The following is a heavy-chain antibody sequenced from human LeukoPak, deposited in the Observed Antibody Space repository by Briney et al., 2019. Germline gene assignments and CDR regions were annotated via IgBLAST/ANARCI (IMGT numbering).Heavy chain of an antibody. D-gene: IGHD3-10*01. CDR2: TYYRSKWYT. CDR1: GDSVSSVNAA. Sequence: SQTLSLTCAISGDSVSSVNAAWNWIRQSPSRGLEWPGRTYYRSKWYTDSAVSVKSRITINPDTSKNQFSLQLTSVTPEDTAVYYCARVGAMVRGVFDYWGQGTLVTVSS. J-gene: IGHJ4*02. V-gene: IGHV6-1*01. CDR3: ARVGAMVRGVFDY.